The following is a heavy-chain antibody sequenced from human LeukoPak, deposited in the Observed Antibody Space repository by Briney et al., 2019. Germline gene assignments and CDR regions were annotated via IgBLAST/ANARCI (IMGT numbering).Heavy chain of an antibody. V-gene: IGHV1-18*01. Sequence: ASVKVSCKASGGTFSSYAISWVRQAPGQGLEWMGWISAYNGNTNYAQKLQGRVTMTTDTSTSTAYMELRSLRSDDTAVYYCARDRVFGGSYNIDYWGQGTLVTVSS. CDR2: ISAYNGNT. CDR3: ARDRVFGGSYNIDY. J-gene: IGHJ4*02. D-gene: IGHD1-26*01. CDR1: GGTFSSYA.